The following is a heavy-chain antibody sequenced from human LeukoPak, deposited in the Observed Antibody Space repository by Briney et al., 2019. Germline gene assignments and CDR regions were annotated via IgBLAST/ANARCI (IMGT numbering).Heavy chain of an antibody. V-gene: IGHV3-23*01. CDR2: ISGSGGST. Sequence: GGSLRLSCAASGFTFSSYAMSWVRQAPGKGLEWVSAISGSGGSTYYADSVKGRFTISRDNSKNTLYLQMNSLRAEDTAVYYCAGGSSATYYCYYGMDVWGQGTTVTVSS. CDR1: GFTFSSYA. D-gene: IGHD2-15*01. CDR3: AGGSSATYYCYYGMDV. J-gene: IGHJ6*02.